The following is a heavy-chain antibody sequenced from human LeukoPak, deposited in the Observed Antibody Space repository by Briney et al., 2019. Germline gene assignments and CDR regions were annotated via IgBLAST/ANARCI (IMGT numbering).Heavy chain of an antibody. CDR1: GGSISSSSYS. CDR2: IYYSGST. CDR3: ARSGMDYYYYYMDV. D-gene: IGHD1-26*01. V-gene: IGHV4-39*01. J-gene: IGHJ6*03. Sequence: SETLSLTCTVSGGSISSSSYSWGWIRQPPGKGLEWIGSIYYSGSTYYNPSLKSRVTISVDTSKNQFSLKLSSVTAADTAVYYCARSGMDYYYYYMDVWGKGTTVTISS.